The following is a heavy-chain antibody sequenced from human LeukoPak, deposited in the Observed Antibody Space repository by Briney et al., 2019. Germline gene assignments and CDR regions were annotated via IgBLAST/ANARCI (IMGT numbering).Heavy chain of an antibody. CDR3: AREAGGRDFWSGYYGPARAFDI. CDR1: GYTFTIYA. V-gene: IGHV1-3*01. J-gene: IGHJ3*02. CDR2: INAGNGNT. D-gene: IGHD3-3*01. Sequence: ASVKVSCKASGYTFTIYAMHWVRQAPGQRLEWMGWINAGNGNTKYSQKFQGRVTITRDTSASTAYMELSSLRSEDTAVYYCAREAGGRDFWSGYYGPARAFDIWGQGTMVTVSS.